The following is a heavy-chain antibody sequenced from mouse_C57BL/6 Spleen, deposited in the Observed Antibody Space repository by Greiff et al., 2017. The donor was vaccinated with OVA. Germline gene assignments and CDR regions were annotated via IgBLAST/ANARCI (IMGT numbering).Heavy chain of an antibody. Sequence: VQRVESGPGLVAPSQSLSITCTVSGFSLTSSGVDWVRQSPGKGLEWLGVIWGVGSTNYNSALKSRLSISKDNSKSQVFLKMNSLQTDDTAMYYCASEGSSGYVGAYWGQGTLVTVSA. CDR2: IWGVGST. V-gene: IGHV2-6*01. D-gene: IGHD3-2*02. CDR1: GFSLTSSG. J-gene: IGHJ3*01. CDR3: ASEGSSGYVGAY.